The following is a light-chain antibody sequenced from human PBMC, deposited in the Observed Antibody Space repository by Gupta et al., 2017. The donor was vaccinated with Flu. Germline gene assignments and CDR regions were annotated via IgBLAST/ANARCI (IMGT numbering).Light chain of an antibody. V-gene: IGKV1-33*01. Sequence: DIQMTQSPSSLSASVGDRVTITCQASQDISNYLNWYQQKPGKAPKLLIYDASNLETGVPSRFSGSGSGTDFTFTISSLQPEDIATYYCQQDDNLPQRFGHGTKVDIK. CDR3: QQDDNLPQR. J-gene: IGKJ3*01. CDR2: DAS. CDR1: QDISNY.